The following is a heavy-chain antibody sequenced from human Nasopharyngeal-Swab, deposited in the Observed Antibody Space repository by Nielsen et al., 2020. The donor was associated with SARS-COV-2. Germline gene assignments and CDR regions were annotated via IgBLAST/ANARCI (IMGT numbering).Heavy chain of an antibody. D-gene: IGHD2-8*01. CDR2: ISYDGVKK. V-gene: IGHV3-30*18. Sequence: VRQAQGKGLEWMVVISYDGVKKFYADSVKGRFTLSRDNSKNTLYLQMNSLRTEDTAVYYCAKDHQLIRNYYYYDMDVWGQGTTVTVSS. J-gene: IGHJ6*02. CDR3: AKDHQLIRNYYYYDMDV.